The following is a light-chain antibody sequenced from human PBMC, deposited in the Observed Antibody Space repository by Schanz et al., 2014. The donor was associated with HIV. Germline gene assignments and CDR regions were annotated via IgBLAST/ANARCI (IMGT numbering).Light chain of an antibody. V-gene: IGLV2-14*03. J-gene: IGLJ1*01. CDR2: DVS. CDR1: SSDIGAYNY. CDR3: LSYDSSLNGYV. Sequence: QSVLTQPASVSGSLGQSITISCTGTSSDIGAYNYVSWYQQHPGKAPKLMIYDVSFRPSGISNRFSGSKSGNTAFLTISGLQAEDEADYYCLSYDSSLNGYVFGTGTKLTVL.